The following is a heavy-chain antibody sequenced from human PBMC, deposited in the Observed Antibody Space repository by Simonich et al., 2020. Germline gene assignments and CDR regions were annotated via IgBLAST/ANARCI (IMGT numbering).Heavy chain of an antibody. CDR3: ARVGYSNYYYYGMDV. V-gene: IGHV4-38-2*01. CDR2: IYHSGNT. D-gene: IGHD6-13*01. CDR1: GYSISSGYY. J-gene: IGHJ6*02. Sequence: QVQLQESGPGLVKPSETLSLTCAVSGYSISSGYYWGWIRQPPGKGLEWIGSIYHSGNTNYNPSLKSRVTISVDTSKNQFSLKLSSVTAADTAVYYCARVGYSNYYYYGMDVWGQGTTVTVSS.